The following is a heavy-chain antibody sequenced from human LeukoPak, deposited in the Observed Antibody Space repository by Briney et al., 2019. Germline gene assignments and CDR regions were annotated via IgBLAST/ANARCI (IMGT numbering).Heavy chain of an antibody. CDR3: ARVIGYSNRGGFDP. CDR1: GGTFSTYA. D-gene: IGHD6-13*01. V-gene: IGHV1-69*10. J-gene: IGHJ5*02. Sequence: SVKVSCKASGGTFSTYAISWVRQAPGQGLEWMGGIIPIFGIATYPQKFQGRVTITADKSTSTAYMELSSLRSEDTAVYYCARVIGYSNRGGFDPWGQGTLVTVSS. CDR2: IIPIFGIA.